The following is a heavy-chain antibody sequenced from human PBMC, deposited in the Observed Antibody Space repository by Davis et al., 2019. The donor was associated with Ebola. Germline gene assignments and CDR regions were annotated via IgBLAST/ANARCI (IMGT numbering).Heavy chain of an antibody. Sequence: AASVKVSCKASGYTFTGYYMHWVRQAPRQGLEWMGRINPNSGGTNYAQKFQGRVTMTRDTSISTAYMELSRLRSDDTAVYYCARVGGRFDQLLLLDYFDYWGQGTLVTVSS. CDR1: GYTFTGYY. J-gene: IGHJ4*02. CDR3: ARVGGRFDQLLLLDYFDY. D-gene: IGHD2-2*01. CDR2: INPNSGGT. V-gene: IGHV1-2*06.